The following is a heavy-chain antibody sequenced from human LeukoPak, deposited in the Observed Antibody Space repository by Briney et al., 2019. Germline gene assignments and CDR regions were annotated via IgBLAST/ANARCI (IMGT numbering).Heavy chain of an antibody. J-gene: IGHJ6*03. V-gene: IGHV1-18*01. CDR2: ISAYNGNT. Sequence: ASVKVSCKASGYTFTSYGISWVRQAPGQGLEWMGRISAYNGNTKYPQRPQGRVTMTTDTSTGTAHMELRSLGSDDTAVYYCAREIRSAPRSHYYYMDVWGKGTTVTVSS. CDR3: AREIRSAPRSHYYYMDV. CDR1: GYTFTSYG.